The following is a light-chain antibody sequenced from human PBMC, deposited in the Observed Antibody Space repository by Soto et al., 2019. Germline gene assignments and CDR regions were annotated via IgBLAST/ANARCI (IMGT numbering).Light chain of an antibody. CDR2: DAS. CDR1: QSVTNY. V-gene: IGKV3-11*01. CDR3: QQRLNWPPG. Sequence: EIFFTQSPDTLSLSPGERATLSCRASQSVTNYIAWYQQRPGQAPRLLIYDASNRASGVPARFSGSGSGTDFTLTISDLEPADFGLYYCQQRLNWPPGFGQGTKV. J-gene: IGKJ1*01.